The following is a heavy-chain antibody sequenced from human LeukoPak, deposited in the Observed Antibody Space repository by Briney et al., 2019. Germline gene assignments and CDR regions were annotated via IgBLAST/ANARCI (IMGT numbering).Heavy chain of an antibody. V-gene: IGHV1-18*01. J-gene: IGHJ4*02. CDR1: VYSFSSYG. CDR3: ARDVARGYTYGHLQDY. D-gene: IGHD5-18*01. CDR2: ISVYNGNT. Sequence: ASVKVSCKASVYSFSSYGISWVRQAPGQGLEWMGWISVYNGNTDYAQKLQGRVTMTTDTSTSTAYMELRSLISDDTAVYYCARDVARGYTYGHLQDYWGQGTLVTVSS.